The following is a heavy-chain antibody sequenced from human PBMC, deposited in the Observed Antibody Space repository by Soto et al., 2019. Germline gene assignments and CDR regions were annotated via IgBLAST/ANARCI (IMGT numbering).Heavy chain of an antibody. CDR3: ARGITGTIAD. D-gene: IGHD1-7*01. J-gene: IGHJ4*02. V-gene: IGHV4-34*01. Sequence: SETLSLTCAVYGGSFSGYYWSWIRQPPGKGLEWIGEINHSGSTNYNPSLKSRVTISVDTSKNQFSLKLSSVTAADTAVYYCARGITGTIADWAQGTPVTVSS. CDR1: GGSFSGYY. CDR2: INHSGST.